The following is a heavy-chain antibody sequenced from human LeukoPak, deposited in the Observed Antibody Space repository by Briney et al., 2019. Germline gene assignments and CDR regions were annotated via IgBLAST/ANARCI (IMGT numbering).Heavy chain of an antibody. CDR2: IYSLGST. D-gene: IGHD6-6*01. CDR3: ARGLYSTSSGAGAFDI. Sequence: GGSLRLSCTASGFTVSGNYMSWVRQAPGKGLEWVSGIYSLGSTYHADSVKGRFTISRDSSKNTVYLQMNSLRAEDTAVYYCARGLYSTSSGAGAFDIWGQGTMVAVSS. CDR1: GFTVSGNY. V-gene: IGHV3-66*01. J-gene: IGHJ3*02.